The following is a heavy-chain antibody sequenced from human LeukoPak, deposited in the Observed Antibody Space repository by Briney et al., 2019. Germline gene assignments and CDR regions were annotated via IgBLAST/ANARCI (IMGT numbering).Heavy chain of an antibody. V-gene: IGHV3-30*09. CDR1: GFTFSNYA. CDR2: VSYDGSNK. D-gene: IGHD1-26*01. Sequence: GRSLRLSCAASGFTFSNYAMHWVRQAPGKGLEWVAVVSYDGSNKYYADSVKGRFAISRDNSKNTLYLQMNSLRAEDAAVYYCATIGDRRSGELYRIDYWGQGTLVTVSS. CDR3: ATIGDRRSGELYRIDY. J-gene: IGHJ4*02.